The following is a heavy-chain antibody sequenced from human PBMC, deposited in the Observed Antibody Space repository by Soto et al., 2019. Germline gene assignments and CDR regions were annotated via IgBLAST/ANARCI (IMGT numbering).Heavy chain of an antibody. CDR1: GGSISSYY. CDR2: IYYSGST. J-gene: IGHJ6*02. V-gene: IGHV4-59*08. CDR3: ARHRVYYYDSSGYLNYFYGMDV. Sequence: SETLSLTCTVSGGSISSYYWSWIRQPPGKGLEWIGYIYYSGSTNYNPSLKSRVTISVDTSKNQFSLKLSSVTAADTAVYSCARHRVYYYDSSGYLNYFYGMDVWGQGTTVTVSS. D-gene: IGHD3-22*01.